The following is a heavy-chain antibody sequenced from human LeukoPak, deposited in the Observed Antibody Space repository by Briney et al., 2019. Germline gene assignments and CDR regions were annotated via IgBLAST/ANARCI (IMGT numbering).Heavy chain of an antibody. Sequence: GGSLRLSCAASGFTFEDYAMHWVRQAPGKGLEWVSLISGDGGSTYYADSVKGRFTISRDNSKNSLYLQMNSLRTGDTALYYCAKDQQWLVNYYYYYGMDVWGQGTTVTVSS. CDR2: ISGDGGST. D-gene: IGHD6-19*01. CDR1: GFTFEDYA. V-gene: IGHV3-43*02. CDR3: AKDQQWLVNYYYYYGMDV. J-gene: IGHJ6*02.